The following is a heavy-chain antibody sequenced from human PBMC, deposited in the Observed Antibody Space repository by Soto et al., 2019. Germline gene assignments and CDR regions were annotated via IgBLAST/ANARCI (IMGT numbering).Heavy chain of an antibody. CDR3: ARMMEASGTEFDY. J-gene: IGHJ4*02. D-gene: IGHD1-1*01. CDR1: GYSFISSW. V-gene: IGHV5-51*01. CDR2: IYPGDSDT. Sequence: PGESLKISCQASGYSFISSWIGWVRQMPGKGLEWMGIIYPGDSDTRYSPSFQGQVTISADKSTSTAYLQWSSLKASDTATYYCARMMEASGTEFDYWGQGALVTVSS.